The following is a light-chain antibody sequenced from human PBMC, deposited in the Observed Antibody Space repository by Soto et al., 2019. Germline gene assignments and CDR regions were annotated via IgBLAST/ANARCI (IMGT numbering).Light chain of an antibody. CDR3: QQASSFPFT. CDR1: QVISSW. V-gene: IGKV1-12*01. CDR2: KAS. J-gene: IGKJ4*01. Sequence: DIQMTQSPSSVSASVGDRVTITCRASQVISSWLVWYQQKPGKAPKLLIYKASTLQSGVTSRFSGSASGTEFTLTFSSLQPEDFATYYCQQASSFPFTFGGGPEVEIK.